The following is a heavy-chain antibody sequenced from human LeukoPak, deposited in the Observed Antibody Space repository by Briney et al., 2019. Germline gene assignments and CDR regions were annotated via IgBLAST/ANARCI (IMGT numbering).Heavy chain of an antibody. CDR1: GYTFTGYY. Sequence: GASVKVSCKASGYTFTGYYMHWVRQAPGQGLEWMGWINPNSGGTNYAQKFQGRVTMTRDTSISTAYMELSRLRSDDTAVYYCARGSGSGSFIDYYFDYWGQGTLVTVSS. J-gene: IGHJ4*02. CDR3: ARGSGSGSFIDYYFDY. CDR2: INPNSGGT. V-gene: IGHV1-2*02. D-gene: IGHD3-10*01.